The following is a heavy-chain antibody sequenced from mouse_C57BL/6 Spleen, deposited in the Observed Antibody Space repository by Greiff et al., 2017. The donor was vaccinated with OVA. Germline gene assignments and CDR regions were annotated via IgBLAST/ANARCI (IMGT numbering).Heavy chain of an antibody. CDR3: ASGGYYFDY. CDR1: GYTFTDYY. J-gene: IGHJ2*01. CDR2: INPYNGGT. V-gene: IGHV1-19*01. Sequence: EVQVVESGPVLVKPGASVKMSCKASGYTFTDYYMNWVKQSHGKSLEWIGVINPYNGGTSYNQKFKGKATLTVDKSSSTAYMELNSLTSEDSAVYYCASGGYYFDYWGQGTTLTVSS.